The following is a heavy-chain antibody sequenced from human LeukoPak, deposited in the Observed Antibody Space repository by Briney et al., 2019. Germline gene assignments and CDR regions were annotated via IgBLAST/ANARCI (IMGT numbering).Heavy chain of an antibody. D-gene: IGHD2-21*01. CDR3: ATVVGWKAYDH. CDR1: GLTFSDYF. CDR2: VDPEDGKT. J-gene: IGHJ4*02. V-gene: IGHV1-69-2*01. Sequence: GASVKVSCKASGLTFSDYFVHWVRQAPGKGLEWMGRVDPEDGKTLCAEKFRGRVTITADTSADTAYLDLSGLKSEDTAVYYCATVVGWKAYDHWGQGTLVTVSS.